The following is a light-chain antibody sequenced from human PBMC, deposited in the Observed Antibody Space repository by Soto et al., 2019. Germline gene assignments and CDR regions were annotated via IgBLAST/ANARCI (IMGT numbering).Light chain of an antibody. CDR2: SAS. CDR1: QDISDD. J-gene: IGKJ3*01. CDR3: VQYNSFPFT. V-gene: IGKV1-16*02. Sequence: DLQITQSPSSLSASVGDRVTITCRASQDISDDLAWFQLIPGKAPKSLIYSASSLQSGVPSKFSGSGSGTDFTLTISSLQPGDVATYYCVQYNSFPFTFGPGTKVDI.